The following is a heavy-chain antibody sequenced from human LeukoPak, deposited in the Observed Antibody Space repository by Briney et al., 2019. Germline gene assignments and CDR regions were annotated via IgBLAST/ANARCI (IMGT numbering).Heavy chain of an antibody. V-gene: IGHV3-21*01. J-gene: IGHJ4*02. D-gene: IGHD3-10*01. CDR3: ARYLITMVRGVIWN. CDR1: GFTLSSYS. Sequence: GGSLRLSCAVSGFTLSSYSMNWVRQAPGKGLEWVSSIRSSSSYIYYADSVKGRFTISRDNAKNSLYLQMNSLRAEDTAVYYCARYLITMVRGVIWNWGQGTLVTVSS. CDR2: IRSSSSYI.